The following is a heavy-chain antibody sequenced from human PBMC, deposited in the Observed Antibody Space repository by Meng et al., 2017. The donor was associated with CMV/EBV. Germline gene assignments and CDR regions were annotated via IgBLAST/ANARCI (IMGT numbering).Heavy chain of an antibody. Sequence: SETLSLTCTVSGGSISSSSYYWGWIRQPPGKGLEWIGEINHSGSTNYNPSLKSRVTISVDTSKNQFSLKLSSVTAADTAVYYCARYSSWPGLASAWGQGTLVTVSS. CDR3: ARYSSWPGLASA. D-gene: IGHD6-13*01. CDR2: INHSGST. V-gene: IGHV4-39*07. J-gene: IGHJ5*02. CDR1: GGSISSSSYY.